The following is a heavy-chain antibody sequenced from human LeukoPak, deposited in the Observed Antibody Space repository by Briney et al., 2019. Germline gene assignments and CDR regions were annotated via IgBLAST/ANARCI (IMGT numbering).Heavy chain of an antibody. Sequence: SETLSLTCTVSGGSISSGGYYWSWIRQHPGKGLEWIGYIYYSGSTYYNPSLKSRVTISLDTSKNQFSLKLSSVTAADTAVYYCAGHHPRNTVDFWGQGTLVTVSS. CDR1: GGSISSGGYY. J-gene: IGHJ4*02. D-gene: IGHD2/OR15-2a*01. CDR2: IYYSGST. V-gene: IGHV4-31*03. CDR3: AGHHPRNTVDF.